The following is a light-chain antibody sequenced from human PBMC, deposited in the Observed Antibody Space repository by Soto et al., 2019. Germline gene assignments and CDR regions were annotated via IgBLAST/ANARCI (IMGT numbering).Light chain of an antibody. J-gene: IGKJ4*01. V-gene: IGKV3D-20*02. CDR3: QQRNSWPTSLT. Sequence: EILLTQSPGTLSLSPGERATLSCRASQSVSSTYLLWYQQKPGQALRLLIYDASNRAAGIPARFSGSGSGTDFTLTISRLEPEDFAVYYCQQRNSWPTSLTFGGGTKVDIK. CDR2: DAS. CDR1: QSVSSTY.